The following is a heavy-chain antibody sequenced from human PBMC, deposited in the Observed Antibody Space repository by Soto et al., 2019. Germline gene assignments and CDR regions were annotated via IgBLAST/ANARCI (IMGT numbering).Heavy chain of an antibody. V-gene: IGHV3-48*02. Sequence: GAQRRSCAGCGCPFSFYSMKSFHQATGKGLEWISYITSTSSAINYADSVRGRFTISRDNAMRSLFLHMNSLRDEDTAVYYCARDGKGAAYTHGPYYFDYWGQGALVTVS. D-gene: IGHD1-1*01. J-gene: IGHJ4*02. CDR2: ITSTSSAI. CDR1: GCPFSFYS. CDR3: ARDGKGAAYTHGPYYFDY.